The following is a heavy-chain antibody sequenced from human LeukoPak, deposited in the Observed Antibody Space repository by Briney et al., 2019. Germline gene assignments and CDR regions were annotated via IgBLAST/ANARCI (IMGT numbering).Heavy chain of an antibody. J-gene: IGHJ4*02. CDR2: IYTSGST. CDR3: ARVIPNSGFDY. CDR1: GGSFSGYY. D-gene: IGHD1-26*01. V-gene: IGHV4-59*10. Sequence: SETLSLTCAVYGGSFSGYYWSWIRQPAGKGLEWIGRIYTSGSTNYNPSLKSRVTMSVDTSKNQFSLKLSSVTAADTAVYYCARVIPNSGFDYWGQGTLVTVSS.